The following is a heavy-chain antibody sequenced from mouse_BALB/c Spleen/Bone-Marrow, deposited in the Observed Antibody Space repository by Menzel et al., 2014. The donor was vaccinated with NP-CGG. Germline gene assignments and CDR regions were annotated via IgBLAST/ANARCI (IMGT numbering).Heavy chain of an antibody. CDR3: TRLDSSGYGAY. J-gene: IGHJ3*01. Sequence: LQESGAELVWPGASVTLSCKASGYTFTDYEMHWLKQTPVHGLEWIGAIDPETGGTAYNQKFKGRATLTTDKSSSTAYMELRSLTSEDSAVYYCTRLDSSGYGAYWGQGTLVTVSA. D-gene: IGHD3-2*01. CDR1: GYTFTDYE. CDR2: IDPETGGT. V-gene: IGHV1-15*01.